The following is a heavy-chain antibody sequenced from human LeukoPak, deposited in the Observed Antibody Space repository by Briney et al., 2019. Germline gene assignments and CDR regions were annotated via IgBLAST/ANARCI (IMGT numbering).Heavy chain of an antibody. D-gene: IGHD6-19*01. CDR2: IIPILGIA. CDR1: GGTFSSYA. V-gene: IGHV1-69*04. CDR3: ARLYSSGWPIDY. J-gene: IGHJ4*02. Sequence: SVKVSCKASGGTFSSYAISWVRQAPGQGLEWMGRIIPILGIANYAQKFQGRVTITADKSTSTAYMELSSLRSEDTAVYYCARLYSSGWPIDYWGQGTLVTVSS.